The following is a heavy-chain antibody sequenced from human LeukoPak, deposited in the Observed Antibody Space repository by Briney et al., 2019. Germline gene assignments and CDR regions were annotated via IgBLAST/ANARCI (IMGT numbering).Heavy chain of an antibody. J-gene: IGHJ2*01. CDR1: GGSISSSGFY. CDR2: MSQSGST. D-gene: IGHD3/OR15-3a*01. Sequence: SETLSLTCSVSGGSISSSGFYWGWIRQPPGKGLEWIGTMSQSGSTHYNSSHKSRVTVSVDTSKNQCSLTLSSVTAADTAVYYCARHGLTSFRYFDLWGRGTLVTVSS. V-gene: IGHV4-39*01. CDR3: ARHGLTSFRYFDL.